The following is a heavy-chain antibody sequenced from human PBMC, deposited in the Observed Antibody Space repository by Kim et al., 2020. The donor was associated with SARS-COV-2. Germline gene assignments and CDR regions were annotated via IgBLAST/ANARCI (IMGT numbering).Heavy chain of an antibody. CDR2: INTNTGNP. CDR3: ARTVKMGRYSSPREFDY. J-gene: IGHJ4*02. D-gene: IGHD6-13*01. Sequence: ASVKVSCKASGYTFTSYAMNWVRQAPGQGLEWMGWINTNTGNPTYAQGFTGRFVFSLDTSVSTAYLQISSLKAEDTAVYYCARTVKMGRYSSPREFDYWGQGTLVTVSS. V-gene: IGHV7-4-1*02. CDR1: GYTFTSYA.